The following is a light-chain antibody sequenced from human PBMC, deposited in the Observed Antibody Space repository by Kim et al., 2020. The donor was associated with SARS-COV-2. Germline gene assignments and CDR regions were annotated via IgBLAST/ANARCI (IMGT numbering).Light chain of an antibody. J-gene: IGKJ1*01. V-gene: IGKV1-27*01. CDR2: AAS. CDR1: QGISNY. CDR3: QQCQGAPWT. Sequence: ASVGDRVTITCRATQGISNYLAWYQQKPGKVPKRLIYAASALQSGVPSRFSGSGSGTDFTLTITSLQPEDVAVYYCQQCQGAPWTFGRGTKVDIK.